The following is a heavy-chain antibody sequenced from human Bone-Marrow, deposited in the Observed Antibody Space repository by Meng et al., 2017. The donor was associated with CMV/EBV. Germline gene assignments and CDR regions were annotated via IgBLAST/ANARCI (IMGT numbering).Heavy chain of an antibody. Sequence: ASVKVSCKASGYTFTGYYMHWVRQAPGQGLEWMGWINPNSGGTNYAQKFQGRVTMTRDTSISTAYMELSRLRPDDTAVYYCARSRVTLRSNPVGWFDPWGQGTLVTVSS. D-gene: IGHD3-3*01. V-gene: IGHV1-2*02. CDR2: INPNSGGT. CDR1: GYTFTGYY. J-gene: IGHJ5*02. CDR3: ARSRVTLRSNPVGWFDP.